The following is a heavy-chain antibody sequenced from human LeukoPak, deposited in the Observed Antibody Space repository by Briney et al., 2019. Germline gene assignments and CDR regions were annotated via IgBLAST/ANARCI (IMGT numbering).Heavy chain of an antibody. Sequence: GESLKISCKVSGYTFTSYWIGWVRQMPGKGLEWMGIIYPGDSDTRYSPSFQGQVTFSADKSISTAYLQWSSLKASDTAMYYCARLIMGSRDWYWFDPWGQGTLVTVSS. D-gene: IGHD3-9*01. CDR3: ARLIMGSRDWYWFDP. V-gene: IGHV5-51*01. CDR2: IYPGDSDT. J-gene: IGHJ5*02. CDR1: GYTFTSYW.